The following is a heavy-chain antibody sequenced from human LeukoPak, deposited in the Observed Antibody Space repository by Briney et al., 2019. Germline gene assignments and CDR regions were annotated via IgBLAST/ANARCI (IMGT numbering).Heavy chain of an antibody. J-gene: IGHJ4*02. CDR3: ARVSTFYYDGSGYYGNYFDC. Sequence: GGSLRLSCAASGFTFSSYWMNWVRQPPGKGPEWVANIKQDGSEKYYVNSVKGRFTISRDNAKNSLYLQMNSLRAEDTAVYYCARVSTFYYDGSGYYGNYFDCWGQGALVTVSS. V-gene: IGHV3-7*04. CDR1: GFTFSSYW. D-gene: IGHD3-22*01. CDR2: IKQDGSEK.